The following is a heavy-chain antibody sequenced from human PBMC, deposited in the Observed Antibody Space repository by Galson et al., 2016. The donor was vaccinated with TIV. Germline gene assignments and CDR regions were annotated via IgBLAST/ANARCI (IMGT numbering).Heavy chain of an antibody. Sequence: SVKVSCKASGGTFSSYAISWVRQAPGQGLEWMGGIIGMFGAAIYSQKFQGRVTITAGESTSTAYMELSSLRFQDTAVYYCARGSRYHLQREYFQHWGQGTLVTVSS. V-gene: IGHV1-69*13. CDR3: ARGSRYHLQREYFQH. CDR1: GGTFSSYA. D-gene: IGHD2-2*01. CDR2: IIGMFGAA. J-gene: IGHJ1*01.